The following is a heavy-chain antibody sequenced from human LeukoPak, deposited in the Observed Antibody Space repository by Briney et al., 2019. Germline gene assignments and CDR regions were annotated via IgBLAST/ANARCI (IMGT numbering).Heavy chain of an antibody. J-gene: IGHJ4*02. V-gene: IGHV4-34*01. CDR1: GGSFSGYY. Sequence: SETLSLTCAVYGGSFSGYYWSWIRQPPGKGLEWIGEINHSGSTNHNPSLKSRVTISVDTSKNQFSLKLSSVTAADTAVYYCARAGGVFYYDSSGYRYGGQGTLVTVSS. CDR2: INHSGST. D-gene: IGHD3-22*01. CDR3: ARAGGVFYYDSSGYRY.